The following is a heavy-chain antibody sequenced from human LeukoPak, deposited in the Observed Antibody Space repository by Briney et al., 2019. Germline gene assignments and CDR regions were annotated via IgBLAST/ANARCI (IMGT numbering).Heavy chain of an antibody. J-gene: IGHJ5*02. Sequence: GGSLRLSCAASGFTFSTYWMHWVRQAPGKGLVWVSRIKSDGSSTSYADSAKGRFIISRDNAKNTLYLQMNSLRAEDTAVYYCAREYGFGSGSYYPWGQGTLVIVSS. V-gene: IGHV3-74*01. CDR3: AREYGFGSGSYYP. CDR1: GFTFSTYW. D-gene: IGHD3-10*01. CDR2: IKSDGSST.